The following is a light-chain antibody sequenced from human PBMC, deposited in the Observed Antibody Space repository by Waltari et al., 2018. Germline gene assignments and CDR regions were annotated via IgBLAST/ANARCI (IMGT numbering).Light chain of an antibody. CDR1: NSAVGTYNL. J-gene: IGLJ3*02. CDR3: SSFAGTVM. CDR2: EGN. V-gene: IGLV2-23*01. Sequence: QSALTQPASVSGSPGQSITISCTGTNSAVGTYNLVSWYQQHPGKAPKLMIYEGNKRPSGVSYRFSGSKSGNTASLTISGLQAEDEADYYCSSFAGTVMFGGGTKLTVL.